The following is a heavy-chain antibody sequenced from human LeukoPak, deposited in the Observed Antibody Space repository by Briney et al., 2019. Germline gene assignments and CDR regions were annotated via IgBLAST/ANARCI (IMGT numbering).Heavy chain of an antibody. CDR3: AKGGYSSSSRVFDY. CDR2: ISWNSGSI. J-gene: IGHJ4*02. V-gene: IGHV3-9*03. D-gene: IGHD6-6*01. Sequence: GRSLRLSCAASGFTFDDYAMHWVRQAPGKCLEWVSGISWNSGSIGYADSVKGRFTISRDNAKNSLYLQMNSLRAEDMALYYCAKGGYSSSSRVFDYWGQGTLVTVSS. CDR1: GFTFDDYA.